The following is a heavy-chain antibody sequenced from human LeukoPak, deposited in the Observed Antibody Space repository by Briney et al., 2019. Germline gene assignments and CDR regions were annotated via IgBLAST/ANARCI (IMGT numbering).Heavy chain of an antibody. J-gene: IGHJ4*02. CDR3: AKETYCGNDCYSETDY. CDR1: GFTFSTYG. D-gene: IGHD2-21*02. CDR2: ISASGGST. Sequence: GGSLRLSCAASGFTFSTYGMHWVRQAPGKGLEWVSGISASGGSTYYADSVKGRITISRDNSKNTLYLQMNSLRAEDTAVYYCAKETYCGNDCYSETDYWGQGTLVTVSS. V-gene: IGHV3-23*01.